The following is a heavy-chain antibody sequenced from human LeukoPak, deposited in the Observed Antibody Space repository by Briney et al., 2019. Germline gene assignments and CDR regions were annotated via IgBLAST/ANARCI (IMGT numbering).Heavy chain of an antibody. CDR1: GGSISSYY. V-gene: IGHV4-4*07. CDR2: IYTSGST. Sequence: SETLSLTCTVSGGSISSYYWSWIRQPAGKGLEWIGRIYTSGSTNYNPSLKSRVTMSVDTSKNQFSLKLSSVTAAGTAVYYCAARSRDWNDVRAVAFDIWGQGTMVTVSS. J-gene: IGHJ3*02. D-gene: IGHD1-1*01. CDR3: AARSRDWNDVRAVAFDI.